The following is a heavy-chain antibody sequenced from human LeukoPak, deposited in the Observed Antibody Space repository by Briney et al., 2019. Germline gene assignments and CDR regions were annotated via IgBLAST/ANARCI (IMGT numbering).Heavy chain of an antibody. CDR1: GFTFSSYG. Sequence: GGSLRLSCAASGFTFSSYGMHWVRQAPGKGLEWVAVISYDGSNKYYADSVKGRFTISRDNSKNTLYLQMNSLRAEDTAVYYCAKKVAGDYGVVYWGQGTLVTVSS. V-gene: IGHV3-30*18. J-gene: IGHJ4*02. CDR3: AKKVAGDYGVVY. CDR2: ISYDGSNK. D-gene: IGHD4-17*01.